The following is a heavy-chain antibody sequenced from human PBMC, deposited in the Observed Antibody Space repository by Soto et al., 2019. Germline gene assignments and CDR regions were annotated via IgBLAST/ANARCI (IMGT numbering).Heavy chain of an antibody. CDR1: GFTFSTYG. CDR2: TWYDGSKA. J-gene: IGHJ6*02. Sequence: GGSLRLSCAASGFTFSTYGMHWVRQAPGKGLEWVALTWYDGSKAYYADSVKGRFTISRDNSKNTLYLQMNSLRAEDTAVYYCARYCSGGTCYPTYYGLDVWGQGTTVTVSS. V-gene: IGHV3-33*01. D-gene: IGHD2-15*01. CDR3: ARYCSGGTCYPTYYGLDV.